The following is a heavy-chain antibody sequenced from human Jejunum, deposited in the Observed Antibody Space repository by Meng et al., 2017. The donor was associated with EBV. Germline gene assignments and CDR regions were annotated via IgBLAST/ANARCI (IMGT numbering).Heavy chain of an antibody. V-gene: IGHV7-4-1*02. Sequence: QWKLWQSGMEVTERGASVKPSCTASGYTFANDALNGVRLAPGRGLEWKGWINTHTVDPTYAPGYTGRFVFPLATSVSTAFLQISGLQSEDTAVYYCARVTYTTTWYWKSPLDSWGQGTLVTVSS. CDR2: INTHTVDP. D-gene: IGHD1-1*01. J-gene: IGHJ4*02. CDR3: ARVTYTTTWYWKSPLDS. CDR1: GYTFANDA.